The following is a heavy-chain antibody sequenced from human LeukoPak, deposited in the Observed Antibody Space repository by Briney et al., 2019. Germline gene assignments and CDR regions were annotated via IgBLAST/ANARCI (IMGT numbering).Heavy chain of an antibody. V-gene: IGHV3-15*01. CDR1: GFTFRNAW. CDR3: TTSYY. Sequence: GESLRLSCAGSGFTFRNAWMNWVRQAPGKGLEWVGRIKSKTDGGTADYAAPVKGRFTISRDDSENTLDLQMNSLKSEDTAFYYCTTSYYWGQGTLVTVSS. J-gene: IGHJ4*02. CDR2: IKSKTDGGTA.